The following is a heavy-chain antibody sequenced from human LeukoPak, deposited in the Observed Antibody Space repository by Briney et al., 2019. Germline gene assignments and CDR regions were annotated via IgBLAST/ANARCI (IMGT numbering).Heavy chain of an antibody. CDR2: IKIDGGT. J-gene: IGHJ1*01. CDR1: GFTFSTYW. CDR3: ARAPSEIGGYYPEYFRH. Sequence: GGTLRLSCAVSGFTFSTYWMHWGCHAPGKGLVWVSRIKIDGGTNYADSVKGLFTISRDNAKRTVSLQMNSLRPEDTGVYYCARAPSEIGGYYPEYFRHWGQGTLVTVSS. V-gene: IGHV3-74*01. D-gene: IGHD3-22*01.